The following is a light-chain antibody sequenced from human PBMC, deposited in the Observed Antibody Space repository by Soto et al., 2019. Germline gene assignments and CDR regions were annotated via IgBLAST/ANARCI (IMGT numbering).Light chain of an antibody. J-gene: IGLJ1*01. Sequence: QAVVTQPASVSGSPGQSITISCTGTSSDIGGYNFVSWYQQHPGKAPKLIIYDVSDRPSGVSNRFSGSKSANTASLTISGLQAEDEADYHCSSYTSISTLYVFGTGTKLTVL. CDR1: SSDIGGYNF. CDR2: DVS. V-gene: IGLV2-14*01. CDR3: SSYTSISTLYV.